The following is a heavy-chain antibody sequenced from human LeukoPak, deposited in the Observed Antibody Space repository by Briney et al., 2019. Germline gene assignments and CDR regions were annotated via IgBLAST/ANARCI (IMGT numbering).Heavy chain of an antibody. CDR1: GFTFSNAW. D-gene: IGHD3-10*01. CDR2: IKSKTDGGTT. V-gene: IGHV3-15*01. Sequence: PGGSLRLSCAASGFTFSNAWLSWVRQAPGKGLEWVGRIKSKTDGGTTDYAAPVKGRFTISRDDSKNTLYLQMNSLKTEDTAVYYCTTRSRRMVRGVTVDYWGQGTLVTVSS. CDR3: TTRSRRMVRGVTVDY. J-gene: IGHJ4*02.